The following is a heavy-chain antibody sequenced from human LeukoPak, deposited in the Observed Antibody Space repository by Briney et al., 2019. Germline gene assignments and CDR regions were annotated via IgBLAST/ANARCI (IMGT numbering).Heavy chain of an antibody. CDR3: ARGYCSSTSCYSNWFDP. J-gene: IGHJ5*02. Sequence: ASVKVSCKASGYTFTSYAMNWVRQASGQGLEWMGWISAYNGNTNYAQKLQGRVTMTTDTSTSTAYMELRSLRSDDTAVYYCARGYCSSTSCYSNWFDPWGQGTLVTVSS. CDR2: ISAYNGNT. CDR1: GYTFTSYA. D-gene: IGHD2-2*02. V-gene: IGHV1-18*01.